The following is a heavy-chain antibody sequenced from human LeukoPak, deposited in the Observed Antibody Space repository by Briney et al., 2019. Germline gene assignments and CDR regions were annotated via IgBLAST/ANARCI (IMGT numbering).Heavy chain of an antibody. Sequence: GGSLRLSCAASGFTFSSYEMNWVRQAPGKGLEWVSYISSSGSTIYYADSVKGRFTISRDSAKNSLYLQMNSLRAEDTAVYYCATTMVRGFYMDYWGQGTLVTVSS. D-gene: IGHD3-10*01. CDR1: GFTFSSYE. V-gene: IGHV3-48*03. J-gene: IGHJ4*02. CDR3: ATTMVRGFYMDY. CDR2: ISSSGSTI.